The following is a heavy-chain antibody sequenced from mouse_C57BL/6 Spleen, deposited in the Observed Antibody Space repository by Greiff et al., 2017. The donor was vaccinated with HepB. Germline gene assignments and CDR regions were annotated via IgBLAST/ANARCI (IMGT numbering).Heavy chain of an antibody. CDR3: ARNGYDGAY. CDR2: IDPSDSYT. Sequence: QVQLQQSGAELVKPGASVKLSCKASGYTFTSYWMQWVKQRPGQGLEWIGEIDPSDSYTNYNQKFKGKATLTVATSSSTAYMQLSSLTSEDSAVYYCARNGYDGAYWGQGTLVTVSA. CDR1: GYTFTSYW. J-gene: IGHJ3*01. V-gene: IGHV1-50*01. D-gene: IGHD2-2*01.